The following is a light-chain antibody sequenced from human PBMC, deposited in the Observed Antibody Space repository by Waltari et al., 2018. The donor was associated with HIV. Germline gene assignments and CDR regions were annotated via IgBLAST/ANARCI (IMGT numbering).Light chain of an antibody. Sequence: SSELTQDPAVSVALGQTVRIACQGDALKTYFVSWYQQQPRQAHVLLIVGKTKRPLGIPYRFSGSSSGDTASLTFTGAQAEDEADYHCNCRDSSGDHTVFGGGTKLTVL. V-gene: IGLV3-19*01. CDR1: ALKTYF. J-gene: IGLJ2*01. CDR3: NCRDSSGDHTV. CDR2: GKT.